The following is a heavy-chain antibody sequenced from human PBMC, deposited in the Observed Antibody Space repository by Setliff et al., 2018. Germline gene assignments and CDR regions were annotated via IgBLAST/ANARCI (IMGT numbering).Heavy chain of an antibody. J-gene: IGHJ3*01. CDR1: GYTFTNYG. CDR2: ISAYNGNT. D-gene: IGHD6-19*01. V-gene: IGHV1-18*01. CDR3: VREYSGGGLM. Sequence: ASVKVSCKASGYTFTNYGVSWVRQAPGQGLEWMGWISAYNGNTNYGQKYQGRVTMTTDTSTNTVYVELRSLRSDDTAVYFCVREYSGGGLMWGQGTMVTVSS.